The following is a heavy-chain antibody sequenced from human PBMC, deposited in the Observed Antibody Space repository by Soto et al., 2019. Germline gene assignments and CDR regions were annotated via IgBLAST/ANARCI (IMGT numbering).Heavy chain of an antibody. CDR3: ARGGQKNVYTSIGP. CDR1: SEPFNDYG. Sequence: SVKVYCTALSEPFNDYGIALVRQAPGQGLEWMGWISTYNGNTNTYHKKRFQGRFTMTSDSASNTAYMELRSLTPDDTAVYYCARGGQKNVYTSIGPWGQGTLVTVSS. CDR2: ISTYNGNT. V-gene: IGHV1-18*04. J-gene: IGHJ5*02. D-gene: IGHD1-1*01.